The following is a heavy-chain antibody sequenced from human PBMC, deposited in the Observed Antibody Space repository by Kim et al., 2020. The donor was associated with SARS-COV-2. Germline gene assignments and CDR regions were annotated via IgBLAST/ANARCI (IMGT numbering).Heavy chain of an antibody. Sequence: SVKVSCKASGFTFTSSAVQWVRQARGQRLEWIGWIVVGSGNTNYAQKFQERVTITRDMSTSTAYMELSSLRSEDTAVYYCAVDMITFGGVIVILDWGQGTLVTVSS. CDR3: AVDMITFGGVIVILD. V-gene: IGHV1-58*01. CDR1: GFTFTSSA. J-gene: IGHJ4*02. CDR2: IVVGSGNT. D-gene: IGHD3-16*02.